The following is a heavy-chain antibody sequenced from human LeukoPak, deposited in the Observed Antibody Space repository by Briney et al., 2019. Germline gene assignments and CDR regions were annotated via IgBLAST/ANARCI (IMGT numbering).Heavy chain of an antibody. CDR2: IYYSGST. V-gene: IGHV4-59*08. D-gene: IGHD3-10*01. Sequence: SETLSLTCTVSGGSISSYYWSWIRQPPGKGLEWIGYIYYSGSTNYNPSLKSRVTISVDTSKNQFSLKLSSVTAADTAVYYCARIGYYYGSGSYSWGQGTLVTVSS. CDR1: GGSISSYY. J-gene: IGHJ5*02. CDR3: ARIGYYYGSGSYS.